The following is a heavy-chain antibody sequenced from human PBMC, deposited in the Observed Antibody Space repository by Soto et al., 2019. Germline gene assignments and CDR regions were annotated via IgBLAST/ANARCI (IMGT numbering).Heavy chain of an antibody. Sequence: SVKVSCKASGGTFSSYAISWVRQAPGQGLEWMGGIIPIFGTANYAQKFQGRVTITADESTSTAYMELSSLRSEDTAVYYCARDRGQDYYDSRDYFDYWGQGTLVTVSS. J-gene: IGHJ4*02. V-gene: IGHV1-69*13. CDR3: ARDRGQDYYDSRDYFDY. CDR2: IIPIFGTA. CDR1: GGTFSSYA. D-gene: IGHD3-22*01.